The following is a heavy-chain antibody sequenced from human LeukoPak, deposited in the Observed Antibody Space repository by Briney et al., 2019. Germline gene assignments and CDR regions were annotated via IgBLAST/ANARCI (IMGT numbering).Heavy chain of an antibody. CDR2: IYYSGST. CDR1: GGSVSSGSYY. V-gene: IGHV4-61*01. D-gene: IGHD6-13*01. J-gene: IGHJ4*02. CDR3: AREPTGIAAAGSVDY. Sequence: SETLSLTCTVSGGSVSSGSYYWSWIRQPPGKGLEWIGYIYYSGSTNYNPSLKSRVTISVDTSKNQFPLKLSSVTAADTAVYYCAREPTGIAAAGSVDYWGQGTLVTVSS.